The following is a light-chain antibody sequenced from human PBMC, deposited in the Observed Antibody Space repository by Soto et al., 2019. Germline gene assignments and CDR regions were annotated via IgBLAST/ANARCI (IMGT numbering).Light chain of an antibody. J-gene: IGLJ1*01. CDR1: SSNIGSNY. V-gene: IGLV1-47*01. Sequence: VLTQPPSASGTPGQRVTISCSGSSSNIGSNYVYWYQQLPGTAPKLLIYRNNQRPSGVPDRFSGSKSGTSASLAISGLRSEDEADYYCAAWDDSLSGPSYVFGTGTKVTVL. CDR2: RNN. CDR3: AAWDDSLSGPSYV.